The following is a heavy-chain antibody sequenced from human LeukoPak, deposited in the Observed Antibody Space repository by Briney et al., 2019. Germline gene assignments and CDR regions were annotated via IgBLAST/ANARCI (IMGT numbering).Heavy chain of an antibody. V-gene: IGHV4-34*01. CDR1: GGSFSGYY. CDR3: ARVVVPGWFDP. D-gene: IGHD2-15*01. J-gene: IGHJ5*02. CDR2: INHSGST. Sequence: SETLSLTCAVYGGSFSGYYWSWIRQPPGKGLEWIGEINHSGSTNYNPSLKSRVTISVDTSKNQFSPKLSSVTAADTAVYYCARVVVPGWFDPWGQGTLVTVSS.